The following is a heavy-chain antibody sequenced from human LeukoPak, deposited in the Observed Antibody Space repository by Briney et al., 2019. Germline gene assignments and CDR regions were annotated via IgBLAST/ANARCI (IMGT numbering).Heavy chain of an antibody. J-gene: IGHJ4*02. D-gene: IGHD5-12*01. CDR2: IYSGGST. CDR1: GFTFSDYY. CDR3: ARGRYGGYFDY. Sequence: GGSLRLSCAASGFTFSDYYMNWVRQAPGKGLEWVSVIYSGGSTYYADSVKGRFTISRDNSKNTLYLQMNSLRAEDTAVYYCARGRYGGYFDYWGQGTLVTVSS. V-gene: IGHV3-53*01.